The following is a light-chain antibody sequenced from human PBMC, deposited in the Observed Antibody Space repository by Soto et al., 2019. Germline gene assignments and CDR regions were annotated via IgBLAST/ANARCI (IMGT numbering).Light chain of an antibody. J-gene: IGKJ5*01. V-gene: IGKV1-39*01. Sequence: DIQMTQSPSSLSASVGDRVTITCRASQTIGMHLNWYRQKPWKAPEFLIYAASTLQRGVPSRISGGGFGTDFTLTITSLQPEGFATYYCQQSYSLPITFGQGTRLEAK. CDR1: QTIGMH. CDR3: QQSYSLPIT. CDR2: AAS.